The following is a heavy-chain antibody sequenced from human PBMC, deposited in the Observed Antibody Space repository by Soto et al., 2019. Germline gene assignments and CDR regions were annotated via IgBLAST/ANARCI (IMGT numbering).Heavy chain of an antibody. J-gene: IGHJ1*01. CDR1: GYTFTSYG. CDR2: ISAYNGNT. Sequence: ASVKVSCKASGYTFTSYGISWVRQAPGQGLEWMGWISAYNGNTNYAQKLQGRATMTTDTSTSTAYMELRSLGSDETAVYYCAGGFNYYHSSGRAFQHWGQGALVTVAS. D-gene: IGHD3-22*01. V-gene: IGHV1-18*04. CDR3: AGGFNYYHSSGRAFQH.